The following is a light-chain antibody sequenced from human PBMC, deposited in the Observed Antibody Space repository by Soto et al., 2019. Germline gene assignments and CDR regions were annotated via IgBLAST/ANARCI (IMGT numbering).Light chain of an antibody. Sequence: EIVLTHSPGALSFPPFDTATLSCVSSQSVSNTYLAWYQQKPGQAPRLLIYGASSRATGFPDRFSGSGSGTDFTLTISRLETEDFAVYYCQLYDSSSWTFGQWTKVEI. V-gene: IGKV3-20*01. CDR3: QLYDSSSWT. J-gene: IGKJ1*01. CDR2: GAS. CDR1: QSVSNTY.